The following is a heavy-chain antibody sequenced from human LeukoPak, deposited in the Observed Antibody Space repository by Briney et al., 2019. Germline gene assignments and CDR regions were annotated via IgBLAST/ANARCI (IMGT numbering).Heavy chain of an antibody. CDR1: GGPLRNFL. Sequence: SEILSPTLRVSGGPLRNFLLDRVRPPPRKGKGWVCYIYYSGSTNYNPSLKSRVTISVDTSKNQFSLKLSSVTAADMAVYYCAKSVVVATTRLGPFDTWGQGTMVTVSS. V-gene: IGHV4-59*08. CDR3: AKSVVVATTRLGPFDT. D-gene: IGHD3-22*01. J-gene: IGHJ3*02. CDR2: IYYSGST.